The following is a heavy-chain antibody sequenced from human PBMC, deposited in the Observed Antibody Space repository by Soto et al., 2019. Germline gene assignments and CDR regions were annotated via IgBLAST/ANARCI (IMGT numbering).Heavy chain of an antibody. CDR2: IYYSGST. Sequence: LSLTCSVSGGSINSSSYFWGWVRQPPGKGLEWIGSIYYSGSTYYNPSLRSRVTISVDTSKNQFSLKLSSVTAADTAVFYCARHYSSGSRNWFDPWGQGTLVTV. CDR1: GGSINSSSYF. CDR3: ARHYSSGSRNWFDP. J-gene: IGHJ5*02. D-gene: IGHD6-19*01. V-gene: IGHV4-39*01.